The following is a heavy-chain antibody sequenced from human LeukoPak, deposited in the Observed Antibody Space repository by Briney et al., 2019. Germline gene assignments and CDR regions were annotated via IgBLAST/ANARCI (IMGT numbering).Heavy chain of an antibody. D-gene: IGHD2-21*01. CDR1: GGSISSSSYY. Sequence: SETLSLTCTVSGGSISSSSYYWGWIRQPPGKGLEWIGYIYYSGSTYYNPSLESRVTISVDTSKNQFSLKLSSVTAADTAVYYCARARPHIVVADWGQGTLVTVSS. V-gene: IGHV4-30-4*08. CDR3: ARARPHIVVAD. J-gene: IGHJ4*02. CDR2: IYYSGST.